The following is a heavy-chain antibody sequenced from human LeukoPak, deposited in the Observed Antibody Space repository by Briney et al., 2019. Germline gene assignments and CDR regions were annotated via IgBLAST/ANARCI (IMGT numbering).Heavy chain of an antibody. Sequence: SETLSLTCTVSGGSISSGDYYWSWIRQPPGKGLEWIGYIYYSGSTYYNPSLKSRVTISVDTSKNQFSLKLSSVTAADTAVYYCARGQQLVLWFDYWGQGTLVTVSS. V-gene: IGHV4-30-4*02. CDR1: GGSISSGDYY. CDR3: ARGQQLVLWFDY. D-gene: IGHD6-13*01. J-gene: IGHJ4*02. CDR2: IYYSGST.